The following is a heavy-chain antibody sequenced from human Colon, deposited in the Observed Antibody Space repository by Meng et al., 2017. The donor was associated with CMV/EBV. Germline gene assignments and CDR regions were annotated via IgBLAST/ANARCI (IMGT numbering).Heavy chain of an antibody. CDR1: GGTFSSYA. Sequence: SVKVSCKASGGTFSSYAISWVRQAPGQGLEWMGGIIPILGIANYAQKFQGRVTITADKSTSTAYMELSSLRSEDTAVYYCARVYNFSRPSNWFGFDPWGQGTLVTVSS. J-gene: IGHJ5*02. D-gene: IGHD7-27*01. V-gene: IGHV1-69*10. CDR3: ARVYNFSRPSNWFGFDP. CDR2: IIPILGIA.